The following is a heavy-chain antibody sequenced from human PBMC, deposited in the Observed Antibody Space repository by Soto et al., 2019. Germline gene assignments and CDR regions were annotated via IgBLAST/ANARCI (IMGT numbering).Heavy chain of an antibody. Sequence: GSQRLSCTASGFTFTTAGINWVRQPPGKGLEWVGRIRSKSDGGTTDFAAPVKGRFAISRDDSEHTVYLQMNSLRTEDTAVYYCTTDSYYTGILVRFDYWGLGTLVTVSS. D-gene: IGHD2-8*02. V-gene: IGHV3-15*07. CDR1: GFTFTTAG. J-gene: IGHJ4*01. CDR3: TTDSYYTGILVRFDY. CDR2: IRSKSDGGTT.